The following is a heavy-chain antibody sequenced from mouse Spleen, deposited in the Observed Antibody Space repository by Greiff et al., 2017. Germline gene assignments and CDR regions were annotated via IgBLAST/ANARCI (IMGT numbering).Heavy chain of an antibody. J-gene: IGHJ4*01. CDR1: GFTFSSYA. CDR2: ISSGGSYT. Sequence: DVKLVESGGGLVKPGGSLKLSCAASGFTFSSYAMSWVRQTPEKRLEWVATISSGGSYTYYPDSVKGRFTISRDNAKNTLYLQMSSLRSEDTAMYYCARHETTMITTGGLYAMDYWGQGTSVTVSS. CDR3: ARHETTMITTGGLYAMDY. D-gene: IGHD2-4*01. V-gene: IGHV5-9-3*01.